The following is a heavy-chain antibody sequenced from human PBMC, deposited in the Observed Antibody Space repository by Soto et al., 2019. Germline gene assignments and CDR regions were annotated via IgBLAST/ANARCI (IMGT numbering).Heavy chain of an antibody. D-gene: IGHD3-16*01. Sequence: EVQLVESGGGLVQPGGSLRLSCAGSGFTFSTYSMNWVRQAPGKGLEWVAYINSDSNTIYYADSVKGRFTISRDNAKNSLYLQMNSLRAEDTAVYYCARARQVWGLQDYWGQGTLVTVSP. V-gene: IGHV3-48*01. CDR3: ARARQVWGLQDY. J-gene: IGHJ4*02. CDR2: INSDSNTI. CDR1: GFTFSTYS.